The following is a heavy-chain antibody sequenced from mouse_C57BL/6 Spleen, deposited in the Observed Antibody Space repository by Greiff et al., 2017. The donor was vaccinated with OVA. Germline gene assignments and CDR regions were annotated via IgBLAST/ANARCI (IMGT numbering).Heavy chain of an antibody. CDR3: ARDYGSRDYFDY. CDR1: GYTFTSYW. D-gene: IGHD1-1*01. J-gene: IGHJ2*01. Sequence: QVQLQQPGAELVKPGASVKMSCKASGYTFTSYWITWVKQRPGQGLAWIGEIYPGSGSTNYNEKFKSKATLTVDTSSSTAYMQRSSLTSEDSAVYDCARDYGSRDYFDYWGQGTTLTVSS. V-gene: IGHV1-55*01. CDR2: IYPGSGST.